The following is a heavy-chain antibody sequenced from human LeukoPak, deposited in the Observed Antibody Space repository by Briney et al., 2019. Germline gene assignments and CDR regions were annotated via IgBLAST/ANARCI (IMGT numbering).Heavy chain of an antibody. Sequence: GGSLRLSCAASGFTFSSYWMYWVRQAPGKGLVWVSRINNDGRSTSYASSVKGRFTISRDNAKNTLYLQMNSLRAEDTAVYYCARDNEYCTGGTCRLDYWGQGALVTVSS. D-gene: IGHD2-15*01. V-gene: IGHV3-74*01. CDR2: INNDGRST. CDR1: GFTFSSYW. CDR3: ARDNEYCTGGTCRLDY. J-gene: IGHJ4*02.